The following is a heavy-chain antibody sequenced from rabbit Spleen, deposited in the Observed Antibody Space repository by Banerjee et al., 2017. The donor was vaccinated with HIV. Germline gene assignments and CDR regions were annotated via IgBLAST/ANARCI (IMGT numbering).Heavy chain of an antibody. CDR1: GVSFSSSYY. V-gene: IGHV1S40*01. D-gene: IGHD8-1*01. CDR3: ARDSGTSFSTYGMDL. Sequence: QSLEESGGDLVKPGASLTLTCTASGVSFSSSYYMCWVRQAPGKGLEWIACIAGGTSAFTYSATWAKGRFTCSKTSSTTVTLQMTSLTAADTATYFCARDSGTSFSTYGMDLWGPGTLVTVS. J-gene: IGHJ6*01. CDR2: IAGGTSAFT.